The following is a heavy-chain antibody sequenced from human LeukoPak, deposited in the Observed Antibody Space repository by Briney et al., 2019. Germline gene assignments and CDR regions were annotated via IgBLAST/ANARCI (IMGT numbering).Heavy chain of an antibody. CDR3: ARTGRWLHEDAFDI. J-gene: IGHJ3*02. CDR2: ISSGNSI. Sequence: GGSLKLSCAASGFTFSSYAISWVRQAPGKGLEWVSSISSGNSIYYADSVKGRFTISRDNAKPSLYLQMNSLRAEDTAVYYCARTGRWLHEDAFDIWGQGTMVTVSS. CDR1: GFTFSSYA. D-gene: IGHD5-24*01. V-gene: IGHV3-21*01.